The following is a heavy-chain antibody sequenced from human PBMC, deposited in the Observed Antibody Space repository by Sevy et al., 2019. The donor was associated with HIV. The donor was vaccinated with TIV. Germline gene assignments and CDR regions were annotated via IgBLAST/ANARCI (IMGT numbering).Heavy chain of an antibody. Sequence: SETLSLTCTVSGGSISTDYWSWIRQPPGKGLEWIGYIYHSGSTNYNPSLKSRVTISVDTSKNQFSLRLASVTAADTAVYYCARLLSYGDYMDYWGQGTLVTVSS. D-gene: IGHD4-17*01. V-gene: IGHV4-59*01. CDR2: IYHSGST. CDR3: ARLLSYGDYMDY. CDR1: GGSISTDY. J-gene: IGHJ4*02.